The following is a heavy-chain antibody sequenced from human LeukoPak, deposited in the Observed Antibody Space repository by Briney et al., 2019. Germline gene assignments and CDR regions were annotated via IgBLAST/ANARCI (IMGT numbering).Heavy chain of an antibody. D-gene: IGHD2-15*01. V-gene: IGHV3-23*01. J-gene: IGHJ6*03. CDR1: AFTFSNYA. CDR3: AREDCSGGSCYSGYYYYMDV. CDR2: ISGSGDST. Sequence: GGSLRLSCAASAFTFSNYAMSWVRQAPGKGLEWVSSISGSGDSTYYADSVKGRFTISRDNAKNSLYLQMNSLRAEDTALYYCAREDCSGGSCYSGYYYYMDVWGKGTTVTVSS.